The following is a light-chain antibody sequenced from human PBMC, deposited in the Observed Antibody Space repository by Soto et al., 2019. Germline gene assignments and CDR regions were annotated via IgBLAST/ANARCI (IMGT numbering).Light chain of an antibody. CDR3: SAWDDSLSAVL. Sequence: QSVLTQPPSASGTPGQSVTISCSGSTSNIGSNPVNWYQYLPGAAPKLLIHSNNQRPSGVPDRISGSKSGTSASLAISGLQSDDDTDYYYSAWDDSLSAVLFGGGTKLTVL. J-gene: IGLJ2*01. CDR1: TSNIGSNP. V-gene: IGLV1-44*01. CDR2: SNN.